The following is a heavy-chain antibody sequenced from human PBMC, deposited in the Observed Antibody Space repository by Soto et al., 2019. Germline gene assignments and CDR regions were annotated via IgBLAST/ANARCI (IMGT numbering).Heavy chain of an antibody. Sequence: QITLKESGPTLVKPTQTLTLTCTFSGFSISTSGVGVGWIRQPPGKALEWLALIFWDDDKRYSPSLKSRLSITKGTSKNQVVLTMTNMDPVDAATYYCTHHGYYSYGMAVWGQGTTVTVSS. J-gene: IGHJ6*02. CDR1: GFSISTSGVG. CDR2: IFWDDDK. V-gene: IGHV2-5*02. CDR3: THHGYYSYGMAV.